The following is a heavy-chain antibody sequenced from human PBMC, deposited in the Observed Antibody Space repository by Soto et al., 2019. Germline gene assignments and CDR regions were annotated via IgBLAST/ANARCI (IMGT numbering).Heavy chain of an antibody. J-gene: IGHJ4*02. CDR3: ARGRSGSYYFDY. CDR1: GFTFDDYA. CDR2: ISGDGGST. D-gene: IGHD1-26*01. V-gene: IGHV3-43*02. Sequence: GGSLRLSCAASGFTFDDYAMHWVRQAPGKGLEWVSLISGDGGSTYYADSVKGRFTISRDNSKNTLYLQMNSLRAEDTAVYYCARGRSGSYYFDYWGQGTLVTVSS.